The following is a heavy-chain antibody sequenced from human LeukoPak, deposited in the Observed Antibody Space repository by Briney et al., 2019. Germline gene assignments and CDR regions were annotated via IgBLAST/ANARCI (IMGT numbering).Heavy chain of an antibody. CDR1: GFTFSSYA. CDR3: AKDFVGSSLWYFDY. V-gene: IGHV3-23*01. Sequence: GGSLRLSCAASGFTFSSYAMSWVRQAPGKGLEWVSAISGSGGSTYYADSVKGRFTISRDNSKNTLYPQMNSLRAEDTAVYYCAKDFVGSSLWYFDYWGQGTLVTVSS. J-gene: IGHJ4*02. CDR2: ISGSGGST. D-gene: IGHD6-6*01.